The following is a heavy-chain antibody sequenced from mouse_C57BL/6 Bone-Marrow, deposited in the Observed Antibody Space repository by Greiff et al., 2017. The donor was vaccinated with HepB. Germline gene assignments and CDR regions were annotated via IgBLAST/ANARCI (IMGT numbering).Heavy chain of an antibody. CDR1: GYTFTDYY. J-gene: IGHJ2*01. V-gene: IGHV1-19*01. Sequence: VQLQQSGPVLVKPGASVKMSCKASGYTFTDYYMNWVKQSHGKSLEWIGVINPYNGGTSYNQKFKGKATLTVDKSSSTAYMELNSLTSEDSAVYYCVRKGATVVADYWGQGTTLTVSS. D-gene: IGHD1-1*01. CDR2: INPYNGGT. CDR3: VRKGATVVADY.